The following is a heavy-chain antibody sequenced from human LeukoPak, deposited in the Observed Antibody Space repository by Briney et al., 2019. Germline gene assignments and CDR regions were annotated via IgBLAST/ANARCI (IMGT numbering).Heavy chain of an antibody. J-gene: IGHJ4*02. CDR3: ARDRGGSYSAIDY. CDR1: GFTFSSYS. CDR2: ISSSSSTT. D-gene: IGHD1-26*01. Sequence: GGSLRLSCAASGFTFSSYSMNWVRQAPGKGLEWVSFISSSSSTTYYADSVKGRFTISRDNAKNSLYLQMNSLRAEDTAVYYCARDRGGSYSAIDYWGQGTLVTVSS. V-gene: IGHV3-48*04.